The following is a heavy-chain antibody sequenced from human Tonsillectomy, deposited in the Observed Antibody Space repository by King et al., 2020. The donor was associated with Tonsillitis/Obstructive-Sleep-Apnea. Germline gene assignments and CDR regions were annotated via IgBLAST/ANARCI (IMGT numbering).Heavy chain of an antibody. CDR1: GFSVSNNY. V-gene: IGHV3-53*01. D-gene: IGHD6-19*01. CDR2: IYGGDKT. Sequence: QLVQSGGGLIQPGGSLRLSCAVSGFSVSNNYMSWVRQAPGKGLEWGSVIYGGDKTHYSDSVKGRFTIPSDISQNTVYLQMNSLRVEDTAVYYCARDGELQWLATFDYWGRGTLVIVSS. J-gene: IGHJ4*02. CDR3: ARDGELQWLATFDY.